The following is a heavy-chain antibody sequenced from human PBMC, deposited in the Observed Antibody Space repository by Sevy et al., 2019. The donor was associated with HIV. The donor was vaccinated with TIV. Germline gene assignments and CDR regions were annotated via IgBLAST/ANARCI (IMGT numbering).Heavy chain of an antibody. CDR2: ISFDGSNE. CDR3: ALERLSSAVAEYFHN. CDR1: GFTFNFFS. J-gene: IGHJ1*01. V-gene: IGHV3-30-3*01. D-gene: IGHD1-1*01. Sequence: GGSLRLSCAASGFTFNFFSMHWVRQAPGKGLEWVATISFDGSNEHYADSVKGRFTISRDNSKNSLFLQMNSLRADDSAVYYCALERLSSAVAEYFHNWGQCTLVTDSS.